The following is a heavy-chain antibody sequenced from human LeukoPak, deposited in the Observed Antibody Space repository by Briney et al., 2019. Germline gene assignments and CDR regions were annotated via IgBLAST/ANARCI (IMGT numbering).Heavy chain of an antibody. Sequence: PGGSLRLSCAASGFTFSSYSMNWVRQAPGKGLEWVSSISRSSSYIYYADSVKGRFTISRDNAKNSLYLQMNSLRAEDTAVYYCARDPPYCSGGSCTPRNWFDPWGQGTLVTVSP. CDR2: ISRSSSYI. V-gene: IGHV3-21*01. J-gene: IGHJ5*02. D-gene: IGHD2-15*01. CDR1: GFTFSSYS. CDR3: ARDPPYCSGGSCTPRNWFDP.